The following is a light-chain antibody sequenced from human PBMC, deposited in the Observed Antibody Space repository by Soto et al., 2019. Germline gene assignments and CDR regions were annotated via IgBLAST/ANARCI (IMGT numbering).Light chain of an antibody. CDR1: QSVRSN. V-gene: IGKV3-15*01. Sequence: EIVMTQSPATLSVSPGERATLSCRASQSVRSNLAWYQQKPGQAPRLLIYSAFTRATNISARFSGSGSGTEFTLSLSSLQSEDFAMYYGQQYNTWPRTFGQGTKVEIK. J-gene: IGKJ1*01. CDR3: QQYNTWPRT. CDR2: SAF.